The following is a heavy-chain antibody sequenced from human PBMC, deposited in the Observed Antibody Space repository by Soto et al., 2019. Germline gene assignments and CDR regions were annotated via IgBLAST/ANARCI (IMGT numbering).Heavy chain of an antibody. CDR3: ARTAAAGKYYYGVDV. D-gene: IGHD6-13*01. Sequence: HGESLKISCKGSGYSFTSYWIGWVRQMPGKGLECMGIIYPGDSDTRYSPSFQGQVTISADKSFSTAYLQWSSLKASDTAMYYCARTAAAGKYYYGVDVWGQGTTVTVS. CDR2: IYPGDSDT. V-gene: IGHV5-51*01. J-gene: IGHJ6*02. CDR1: GYSFTSYW.